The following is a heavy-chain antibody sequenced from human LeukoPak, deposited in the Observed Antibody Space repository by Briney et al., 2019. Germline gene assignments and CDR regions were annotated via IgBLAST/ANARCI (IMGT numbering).Heavy chain of an antibody. CDR2: INPNSGGT. V-gene: IGHV1-2*02. D-gene: IGHD3-10*01. CDR3: ARDLFYSVSGTYYNVGRVFNY. Sequence: ASVKVSCKASGYTFTSYDINWVRQAPGQGLEWMGWINPNSGGTNYAQKFQGRVTMTRDTSITTAYMELTSLRSDDTAVYYCARDLFYSVSGTYYNVGRVFNYWGQGTLVTVSS. J-gene: IGHJ4*02. CDR1: GYTFTSYD.